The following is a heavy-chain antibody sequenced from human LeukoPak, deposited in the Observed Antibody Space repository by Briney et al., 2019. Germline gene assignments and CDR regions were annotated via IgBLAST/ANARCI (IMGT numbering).Heavy chain of an antibody. CDR3: ARVAAAAGIINWFDP. V-gene: IGHV4-59*01. CDR2: IYYSGST. CDR1: GGSISSYY. Sequence: PSETLSLTCTVSGGSISSYYWSWIRQPPGKGLEWIGNIYYSGSTNYNPSLKSRVTISVDTSKNQFSLKLSSVTAADTAVYYCARVAAAAGIINWFDPWGQGTLVTVSS. D-gene: IGHD6-13*01. J-gene: IGHJ5*02.